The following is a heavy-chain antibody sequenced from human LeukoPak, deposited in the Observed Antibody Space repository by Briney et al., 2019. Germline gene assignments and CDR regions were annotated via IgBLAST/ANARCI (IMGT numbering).Heavy chain of an antibody. Sequence: PGGSLRLSCAASGFNNVWMSWVRQAPGKGLEWVGRIKSKTEDGTTDYAAPVKGRLTISRDDSKSTLYLQMNGLKTEDTAVYYCTSEDQGGFDHWGQGTLVTVSS. CDR2: IKSKTEDGTT. D-gene: IGHD1-26*01. V-gene: IGHV3-15*01. CDR1: GFNNVW. CDR3: TSEDQGGFDH. J-gene: IGHJ4*02.